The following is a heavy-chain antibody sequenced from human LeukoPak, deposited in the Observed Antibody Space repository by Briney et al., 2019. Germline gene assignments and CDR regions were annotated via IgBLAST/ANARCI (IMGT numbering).Heavy chain of an antibody. CDR3: AREGRSGIAAAGYDY. CDR1: GGSFSGYY. J-gene: IGHJ4*02. CDR2: INHSGST. D-gene: IGHD6-13*01. Sequence: SETLSLTCAVYGGSFSGYYWSWIRQPPGKGLEWIGEINHSGSTNYNPSLKSRVTISVGTSKNQFSLKLSSVTAADTAVYYCAREGRSGIAAAGYDYWGQGTLVTVSS. V-gene: IGHV4-34*01.